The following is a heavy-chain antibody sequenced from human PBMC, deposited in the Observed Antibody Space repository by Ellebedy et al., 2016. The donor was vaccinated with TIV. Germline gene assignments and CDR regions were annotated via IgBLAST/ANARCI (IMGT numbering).Heavy chain of an antibody. CDR1: GYTFTGYY. CDR2: INPNSGGT. D-gene: IGHD4-17*01. CDR3: ARAFSRGYGGNDYGDPSAIP. V-gene: IGHV1-2*02. Sequence: ASVKVSXXASGYTFTGYYMHWVRQAPGQGLEWMGWINPNSGGTNYAQKFQGRVTMTRDTSISTAYMELSRLRSDDTAVYYCARAFSRGYGGNDYGDPSAIPWGQGTLVTVSS. J-gene: IGHJ5*02.